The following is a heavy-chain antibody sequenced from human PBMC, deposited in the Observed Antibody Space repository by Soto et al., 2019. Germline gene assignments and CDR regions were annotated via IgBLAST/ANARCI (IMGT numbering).Heavy chain of an antibody. D-gene: IGHD3-22*01. V-gene: IGHV4-61*03. Sequence: PSETLSLTCSVSGGSVSSASYSWTWIRQPPGKGLEWIGYIYYSGYTSYSPSLKSRVTISLDKSKNHFSLKLSSVIAADTAVYYCARARDSSGFYFDYWGQGSLVTVS. J-gene: IGHJ4*02. CDR1: GGSVSSASYS. CDR2: IYYSGYT. CDR3: ARARDSSGFYFDY.